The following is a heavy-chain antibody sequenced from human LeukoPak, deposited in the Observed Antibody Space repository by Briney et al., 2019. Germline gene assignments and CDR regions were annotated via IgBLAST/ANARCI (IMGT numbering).Heavy chain of an antibody. J-gene: IGHJ4*02. V-gene: IGHV4-39*01. Sequence: SETLSLTGAVSGGSLSGSSYFWGWIRQPPGKGMEWIGRIYYSGNTYYNPSLKSRVTISVDTSKNQFSLKLSSVTAADTAVYYCARLKEGIDYWGQGTLVTVSS. D-gene: IGHD3-10*01. CDR2: IYYSGNT. CDR1: GGSLSGSSYF. CDR3: ARLKEGIDY.